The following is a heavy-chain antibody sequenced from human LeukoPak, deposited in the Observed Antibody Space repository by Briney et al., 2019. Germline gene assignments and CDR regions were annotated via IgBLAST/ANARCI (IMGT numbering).Heavy chain of an antibody. CDR2: ISGTGGST. CDR3: AKVWFGEDTYLDF. CDR1: GFTFSSYA. Sequence: GGSLRLSCAASGFTFSSYAMSWVRQAPGKGLEWVSGISGTGGSTYYADSVKGRFTISRNNSKNTLYLQINSLRAEDTAVYFCAKVWFGEDTYLDFWGQGTLVTVSS. D-gene: IGHD3-10*01. J-gene: IGHJ4*02. V-gene: IGHV3-23*01.